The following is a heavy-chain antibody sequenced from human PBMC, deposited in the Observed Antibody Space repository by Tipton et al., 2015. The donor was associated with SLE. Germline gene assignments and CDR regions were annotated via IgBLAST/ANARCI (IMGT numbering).Heavy chain of an antibody. V-gene: IGHV4-59*11. CDR2: MYYNGYT. CDR1: GGSISSHS. CDR3: ARGLDGYGAFDI. J-gene: IGHJ3*02. Sequence: TLSLTCTVSGGSISSHSLSWIRQPPGRGLEWIGYMYYNGYTNYNPSLKSRVTISVDTSKNQFSLKLSSVTAADTAVYYCARGLDGYGAFDIWGQGAMVTVSS. D-gene: IGHD5-24*01.